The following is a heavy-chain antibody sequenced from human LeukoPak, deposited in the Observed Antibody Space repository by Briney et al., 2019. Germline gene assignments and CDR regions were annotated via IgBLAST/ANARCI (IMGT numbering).Heavy chain of an antibody. Sequence: ASVKVSCKASGYSFNSQGMNWVRQAPGQGLEWMGWINTNTGNPTYAQGFTGRFVFSLDTSVSTAYLQISSLKAEDTAVYYCARDRHYGSGSYYLYWGQGTLVTVSS. CDR2: INTNTGNP. D-gene: IGHD3-10*01. J-gene: IGHJ4*02. V-gene: IGHV7-4-1*02. CDR1: GYSFNSQG. CDR3: ARDRHYGSGSYYLY.